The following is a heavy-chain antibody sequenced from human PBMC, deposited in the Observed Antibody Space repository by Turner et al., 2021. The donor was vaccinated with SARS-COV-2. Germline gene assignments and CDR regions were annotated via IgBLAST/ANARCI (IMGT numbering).Heavy chain of an antibody. D-gene: IGHD1-1*01. CDR1: GFTVSSNY. CDR2: IYSGGST. Sequence: GGSLRLSCAASGFTVSSNYMSWVRQAPGKGLEWVSVIYSGGSTYYADSVKGRFTISRDNSKNTLYLQMNSLRAEGTAVYYCARDGAWKPEGMDVWGQGTTVTVSS. CDR3: ARDGAWKPEGMDV. V-gene: IGHV3-53*01. J-gene: IGHJ6*02.